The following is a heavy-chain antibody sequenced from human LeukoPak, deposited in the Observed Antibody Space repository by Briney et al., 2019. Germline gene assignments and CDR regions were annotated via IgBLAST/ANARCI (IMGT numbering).Heavy chain of an antibody. CDR3: ARHIVVVPAGIVLFDP. CDR1: GGSISSYY. J-gene: IGHJ5*02. V-gene: IGHV4-59*08. D-gene: IGHD2-2*01. CDR2: IYYSGST. Sequence: ETLSLTCTVSGGSISSYYWSWIRQPPGEGLEWIGYIYYSGSTNYNPSLKSRVTISVDTSKNQFSLKLSSVTAADTAVYYCARHIVVVPAGIVLFDPWGQGTLVTVSS.